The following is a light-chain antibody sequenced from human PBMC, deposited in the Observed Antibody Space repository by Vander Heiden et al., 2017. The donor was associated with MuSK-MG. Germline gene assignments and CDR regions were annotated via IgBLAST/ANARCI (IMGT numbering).Light chain of an antibody. Sequence: DIQMTQSPSTLSASVGDRVTITCRASQTISSWLAWYQQKPGKAPKLLIYQASNLESGVPSRFSGSGSGTEFTLTISSLQPDDFATYYCQQYAGHSRTFGQGTKVENK. CDR3: QQYAGHSRT. CDR1: QTISSW. V-gene: IGKV1-5*03. J-gene: IGKJ1*01. CDR2: QAS.